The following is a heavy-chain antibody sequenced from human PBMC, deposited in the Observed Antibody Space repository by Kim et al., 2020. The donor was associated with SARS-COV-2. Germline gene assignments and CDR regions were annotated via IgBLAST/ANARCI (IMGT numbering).Heavy chain of an antibody. CDR3: ARSPTGYSSSGGFDY. Sequence: PSFQGQVPISADKSISTAYLQWSSLKASDTAMYYCARSPTGYSSSGGFDYWGQGTLVTVSS. J-gene: IGHJ4*02. D-gene: IGHD6-13*01. V-gene: IGHV5-51*01.